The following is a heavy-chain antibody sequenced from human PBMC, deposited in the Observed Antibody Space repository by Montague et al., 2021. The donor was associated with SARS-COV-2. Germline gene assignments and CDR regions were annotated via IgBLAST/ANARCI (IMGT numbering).Heavy chain of an antibody. V-gene: IGHV4-59*12. D-gene: IGHD6-13*01. CDR2: IFYTGST. J-gene: IGHJ6*02. Sequence: SETLSLTCTVSGDSINTYYWNWNRQPPGKGLEWLGSIFYTGSTNYNPSLQSRVTISLDTSKNQFFLKVTSVTAADTAVYYCARQAAGSYFYYGVDVWGQGTTVTVSS. CDR3: ARQAAGSYFYYGVDV. CDR1: GDSINTYY.